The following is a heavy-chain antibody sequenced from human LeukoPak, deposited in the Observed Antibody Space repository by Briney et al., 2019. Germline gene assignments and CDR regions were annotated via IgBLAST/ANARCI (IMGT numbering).Heavy chain of an antibody. CDR3: AKDPGYWYFDY. D-gene: IGHD6-13*01. CDR1: GFTFSSYG. Sequence: GRSLRLSCAASGFTFSSYGMHWVRQAPGKGLEWVAVISYDGSNKYYADSVKGRFTISRDNSKNTLYLQMNSLRAEDTAVYHCAKDPGYWYFDYWGQGTLVTVSS. J-gene: IGHJ4*02. CDR2: ISYDGSNK. V-gene: IGHV3-30*18.